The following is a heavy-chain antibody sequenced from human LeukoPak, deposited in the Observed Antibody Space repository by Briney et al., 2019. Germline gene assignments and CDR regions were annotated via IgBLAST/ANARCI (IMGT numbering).Heavy chain of an antibody. V-gene: IGHV1-3*01. J-gene: IGHJ5*01. CDR1: GYTFTSYA. Sequence: ASVKVSCKASGYTFTSYAMHWVRQAPGQRLEWMGWINAGHGKTKYSRKFQGRVTITRDTSASTAYMELSSLRSEDTAVYYCTRILLRYCSITSCSFGFWGQGTLVTVSS. CDR3: TRILLRYCSITSCSFGF. D-gene: IGHD2-2*01. CDR2: INAGHGKT.